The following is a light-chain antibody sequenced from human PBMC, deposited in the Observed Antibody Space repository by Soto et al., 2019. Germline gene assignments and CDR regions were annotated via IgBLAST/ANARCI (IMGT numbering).Light chain of an antibody. CDR2: GNN. V-gene: IGLV1-40*01. Sequence: QSVLTQPPSVSGAPGQRVTISCTGSSSNIGAGYEVHWYQQLPGTAPRLLIYGNNNRPSGVPDRFSGSKSGTSASRAITGLQAEDEADYYCQSYDSSLSALYVFGTGTKVTVL. J-gene: IGLJ1*01. CDR1: SSNIGAGYE. CDR3: QSYDSSLSALYV.